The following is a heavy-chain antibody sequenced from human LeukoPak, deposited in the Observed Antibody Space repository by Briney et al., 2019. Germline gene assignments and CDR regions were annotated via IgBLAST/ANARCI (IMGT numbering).Heavy chain of an antibody. CDR1: GISLSSYS. CDR3: ARGRGTLVSSPGEGRLFDY. V-gene: IGHV3-21*01. CDR2: ISGSSSFI. Sequence: GGSLGLSCAASGISLSSYSMNWVRQAPGKGLEWVSSISGSSSFIYYADSLKGRFTISRDNAKNSLFLQMNSLRAEDTAVYYCARGRGTLVSSPGEGRLFDYWGQGTLVTASS. D-gene: IGHD3-10*01. J-gene: IGHJ4*02.